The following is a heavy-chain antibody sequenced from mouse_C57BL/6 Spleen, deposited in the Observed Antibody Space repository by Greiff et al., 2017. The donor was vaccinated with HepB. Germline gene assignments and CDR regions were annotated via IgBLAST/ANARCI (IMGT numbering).Heavy chain of an antibody. CDR3: TRTDYYYGSSFFDY. J-gene: IGHJ2*01. CDR2: IDPETGGT. V-gene: IGHV1-15*01. D-gene: IGHD1-1*01. CDR1: GYTFTDYE. Sequence: QVQLQQSGAELVRPGASVTLSCKASGYTFTDYEMHWVKQTPVHGLEWIGAIDPETGGTAYNQKFKGKAILTAAKSSSTAYMELRSLTSEDSAVDYCTRTDYYYGSSFFDYWGQGTTLTVSS.